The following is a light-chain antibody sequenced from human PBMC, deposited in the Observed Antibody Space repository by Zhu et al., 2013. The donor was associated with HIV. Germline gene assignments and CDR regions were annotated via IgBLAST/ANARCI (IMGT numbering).Light chain of an antibody. CDR1: QSVSSSY. Sequence: EIVLTQSPGTLSLSPGERVTLSCRASQSVSSSYLAWYQQKPGQAPRLLIYGASSRATGIPDRFSGSGSGTDFTLTISRLEAEDSAVYYCQQYGLPPDTFGQGTRLDFK. CDR3: QQYGLPPDT. V-gene: IGKV3-20*01. J-gene: IGKJ5*01. CDR2: GAS.